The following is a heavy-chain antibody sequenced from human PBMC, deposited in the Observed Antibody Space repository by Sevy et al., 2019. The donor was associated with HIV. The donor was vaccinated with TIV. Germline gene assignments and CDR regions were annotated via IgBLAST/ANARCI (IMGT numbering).Heavy chain of an antibody. D-gene: IGHD1-1*01. Sequence: GGSLRLSCAASGFTFSTYSMNWVRQAPGKGLEWVSSISNDYYYIYYADSVKGRFTISRDNAKNSLYLQMNNLIAEDTAVYYCARATGTEALDAFDFWGQGTRVTVSS. J-gene: IGHJ3*01. CDR2: ISNDYYYI. V-gene: IGHV3-21*01. CDR1: GFTFSTYS. CDR3: ARATGTEALDAFDF.